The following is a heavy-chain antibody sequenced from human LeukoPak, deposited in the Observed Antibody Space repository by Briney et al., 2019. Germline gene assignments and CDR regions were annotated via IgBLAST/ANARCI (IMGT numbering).Heavy chain of an antibody. CDR3: ARAQAYSGRIFDY. Sequence: SQTLSLTCAISGDSGSSNSAAWNWIRQSPSRGLEWLGRTYYRSKWYNEYAVSVKSRITINPDTSKNQFSLQLNSVTPEDTALYYCARAQAYSGRIFDYWGQGTLVTVSS. D-gene: IGHD1-26*01. CDR2: TYYRSKWYN. J-gene: IGHJ4*02. CDR1: GDSGSSNSAA. V-gene: IGHV6-1*01.